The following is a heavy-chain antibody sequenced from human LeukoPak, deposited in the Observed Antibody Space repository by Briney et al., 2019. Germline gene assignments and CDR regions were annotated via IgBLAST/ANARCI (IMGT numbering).Heavy chain of an antibody. CDR2: IYYSEST. J-gene: IGHJ4*02. Sequence: PSETLSLTCTVSGGSISSYYWSWIRQPPGKGLEWIGHIYYSESTNYNPSLKSRVTISVDTSKNQFSLKLSSVTAADTAVYYCARQYSSSWYKGYYFDYWGQGTLVTVSS. CDR1: GGSISSYY. V-gene: IGHV4-59*01. D-gene: IGHD6-13*01. CDR3: ARQYSSSWYKGYYFDY.